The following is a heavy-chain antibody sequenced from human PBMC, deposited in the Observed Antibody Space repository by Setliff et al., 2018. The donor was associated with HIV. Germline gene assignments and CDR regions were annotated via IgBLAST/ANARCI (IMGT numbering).Heavy chain of an antibody. CDR3: ARGLKKDDFSGYYPAYFDS. CDR2: ISAYNGNT. Sequence: ASVKVSCKASGYTFTSYGLSWVRQAPGQGLEWVGWISAYNGNTHETQKLQGRVTMTTDTSTSTAYMELSSLRSEDTAVYYCARGLKKDDFSGYYPAYFDSWGQGTLVTVSS. D-gene: IGHD3-22*01. V-gene: IGHV1-18*01. J-gene: IGHJ4*02. CDR1: GYTFTSYG.